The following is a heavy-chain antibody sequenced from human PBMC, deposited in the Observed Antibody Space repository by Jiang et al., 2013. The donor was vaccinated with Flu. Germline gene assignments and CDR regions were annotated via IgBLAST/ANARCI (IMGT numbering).Heavy chain of an antibody. Sequence: LLKPSETLSLTCAVYGGSFSGYYWSWIRQPPGKGLEWIGEINHSGSTNYNPSLKSRVTISVDTSKNQFSLKLSSVTAADTAVYYCARGARVATTYNGGPWGQGTLVTVSS. D-gene: IGHD5-12*01. CDR1: GGSFSGYY. V-gene: IGHV4-34*01. J-gene: IGHJ5*02. CDR3: ARGARVATTYNGGP. CDR2: INHSGST.